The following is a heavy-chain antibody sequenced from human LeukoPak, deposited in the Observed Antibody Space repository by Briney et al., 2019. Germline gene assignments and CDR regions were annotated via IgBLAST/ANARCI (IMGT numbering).Heavy chain of an antibody. CDR1: GGSISSSSYY. Sequence: PSETLSLTCTVSGGSISSSSYYWGWIRQPPGKGLERIGSIYYSGSTYYNPSLKSRVTISVDTSKNQFSLKLSSVTAADTAVYYCASPEGGAANFDAFDIWGQGTMVTVSS. CDR2: IYYSGST. CDR3: ASPEGGAANFDAFDI. J-gene: IGHJ3*02. D-gene: IGHD1-26*01. V-gene: IGHV4-39*01.